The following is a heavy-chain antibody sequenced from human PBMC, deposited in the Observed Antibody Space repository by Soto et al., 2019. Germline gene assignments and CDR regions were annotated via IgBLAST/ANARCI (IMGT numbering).Heavy chain of an antibody. D-gene: IGHD1-1*01. V-gene: IGHV2-5*02. Sequence: QITLEESGPPRVKPTQTLTLTCTFSGFSLSTNGVGVGWVRQPPGKALERLALIYWDDDKRYSPSLRSRLTNTKDSSRNQVVITITNMDPVDTANYYCVHRAVLQGNWNGGYFDFWGQGALVTVSS. J-gene: IGHJ4*02. CDR2: IYWDDDK. CDR1: GFSLSTNGVG. CDR3: VHRAVLQGNWNGGYFDF.